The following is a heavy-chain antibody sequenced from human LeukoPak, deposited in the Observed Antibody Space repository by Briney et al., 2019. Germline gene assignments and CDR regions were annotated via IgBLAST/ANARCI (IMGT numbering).Heavy chain of an antibody. CDR1: GDTFSNHA. Sequence: ASVKVSCKASGDTFSNHAISWVRQAPGQGLEWMGRIIPILDTSNYAQKFRGRVTIIADKSSSTVYMELSSLRSEDTAVYYCAREYNTPSFPLGGFDLWGQGTLVTVSS. V-gene: IGHV1-69*06. CDR3: AREYNTPSFPLGGFDL. D-gene: IGHD1-14*01. J-gene: IGHJ4*02. CDR2: IIPILDTS.